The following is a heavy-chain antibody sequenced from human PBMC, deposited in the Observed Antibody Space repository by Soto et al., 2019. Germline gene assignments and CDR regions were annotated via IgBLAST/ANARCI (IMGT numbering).Heavy chain of an antibody. D-gene: IGHD3-10*01. CDR2: IHYSGST. CDR1: GGSISGYY. CDR3: ARRYGSAFDI. V-gene: IGHV4-59*01. Sequence: SETLSLTCTVSGGSISGYYWSWIRQSPGKGLEWIGYIHYSGSTNYNPSLKSRVTISVDTSKNQLSLKLSSVTAADTAVYYCARRYGSAFDIWGQGTMVTVSS. J-gene: IGHJ3*02.